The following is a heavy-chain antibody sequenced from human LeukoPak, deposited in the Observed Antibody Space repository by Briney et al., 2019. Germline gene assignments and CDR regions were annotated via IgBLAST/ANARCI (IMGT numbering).Heavy chain of an antibody. Sequence: ASVKVSCKVSGYTLTELSMHWVRQAPGKGLEWMGGFDPEDGETIYAQKFQGRVTMTEDTSTDTAYMELSSLRSEDTAVYYCATDGPFIAALYYGMDVWGQGTTVTVSS. V-gene: IGHV1-24*01. CDR3: ATDGPFIAALYYGMDV. CDR1: GYTLTELS. J-gene: IGHJ6*02. CDR2: FDPEDGET. D-gene: IGHD6-6*01.